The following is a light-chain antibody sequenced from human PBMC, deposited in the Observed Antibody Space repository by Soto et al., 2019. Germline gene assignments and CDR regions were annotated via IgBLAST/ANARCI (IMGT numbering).Light chain of an antibody. CDR1: QTISSW. CDR3: QHYNSYPPT. V-gene: IGKV1-5*03. Sequence: DIQMTQSPSTLSGSVGDRVSSTCRASQTISSWLAWYQQKPGKAPKLLIYKASTLKSGVPSRFSGSGSGTEFTLTISSLQPDDFATYYCQHYNSYPPTFGQGTKVDIK. J-gene: IGKJ1*01. CDR2: KAS.